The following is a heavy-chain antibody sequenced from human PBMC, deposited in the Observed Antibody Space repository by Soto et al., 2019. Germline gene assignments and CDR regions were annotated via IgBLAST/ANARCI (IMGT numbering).Heavy chain of an antibody. V-gene: IGHV1-69*01. J-gene: IGHJ5*02. CDR3: AGRRIAADWFDP. CDR1: GGSXSSHA. CDR2: IIPIFGTA. D-gene: IGHD6-13*01. Sequence: KVSCKGCGGSXSSHASGWVRQAPGQGLEWMGGIIPIFGTANYARKFQGRVTITADEYTSTAYMEMSSMRSEDKAVYYCAGRRIAADWFDPWGQGTLCTVSS.